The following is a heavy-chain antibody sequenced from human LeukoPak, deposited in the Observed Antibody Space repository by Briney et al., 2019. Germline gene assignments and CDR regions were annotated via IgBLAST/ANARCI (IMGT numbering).Heavy chain of an antibody. CDR3: ARDLGSSTTMIVIWSEGGFDY. CDR2: ISYDGSNK. D-gene: IGHD3-22*01. V-gene: IGHV3-30-3*01. Sequence: GGSLRLSCAASGFTFSSYAMHWVRQAPGKGLEWVALISYDGSNKYYADSVKGRFTISRDNSKNSLYLQMNSLRAEDTAVYYCARDLGSSTTMIVIWSEGGFDYWGQGTLVTVSS. J-gene: IGHJ4*02. CDR1: GFTFSSYA.